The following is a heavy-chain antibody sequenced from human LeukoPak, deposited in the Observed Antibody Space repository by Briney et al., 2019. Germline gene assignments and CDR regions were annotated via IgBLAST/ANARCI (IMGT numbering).Heavy chain of an antibody. CDR3: ARHYCSSTSCYFGLPNAFDI. CDR2: IYHSGST. Sequence: SETLSLTCAVSGYSISSGYYWGWTRQPPGKGLEWIGSIYHSGSTYYNPSLKSRVTISVDTSKNQFSLKLSSVTAADTAVYYCARHYCSSTSCYFGLPNAFDIWGQGTMVTVSS. CDR1: GYSISSGYY. V-gene: IGHV4-38-2*01. J-gene: IGHJ3*02. D-gene: IGHD2-2*01.